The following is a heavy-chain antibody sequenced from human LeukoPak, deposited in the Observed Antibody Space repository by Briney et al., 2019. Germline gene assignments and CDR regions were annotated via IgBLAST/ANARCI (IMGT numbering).Heavy chain of an antibody. CDR2: IYTSGST. CDR1: GGSISSYY. Sequence: SETLSLTCTVPGGSISSYYWSWIRQPAGKGLEWIGRIYTSGSTNYNPSLKSRVTMSVDTSKNQFSPKLSSVTAADTAVYYCARETWIQLSVYYFDYWGQGTLVTVSS. J-gene: IGHJ4*02. D-gene: IGHD5-18*01. V-gene: IGHV4-4*07. CDR3: ARETWIQLSVYYFDY.